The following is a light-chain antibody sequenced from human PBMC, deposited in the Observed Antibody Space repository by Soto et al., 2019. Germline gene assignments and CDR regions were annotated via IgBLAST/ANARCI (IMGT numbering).Light chain of an antibody. CDR3: HQYHHWPPSFT. CDR2: AAS. CDR1: QSLSFN. J-gene: IGKJ3*01. Sequence: EIVMTQSPATLSVSPGERATLSCRASQSLSFNLAWYQQKPGQAPRLLIYAASTRATGIPARFSGSGSGTEFTLTISSLQSEDFAVYYCHQYHHWPPSFTFGPGTKVDIK. V-gene: IGKV3-15*01.